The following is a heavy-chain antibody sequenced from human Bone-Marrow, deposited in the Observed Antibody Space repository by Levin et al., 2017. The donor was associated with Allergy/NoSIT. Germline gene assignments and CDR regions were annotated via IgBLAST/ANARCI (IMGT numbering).Heavy chain of an antibody. J-gene: IGHJ3*02. CDR3: ANGKDSSSWFDAFDI. Sequence: LSLTCAASGFTFSSYAMSWVRQAPGKGLEWVSAISGSGGSTYYADSVKGRFTISRDNSKNTLYLQMNSLRAEDTAVYYCANGKDSSSWFDAFDIWGQGTMVTVSS. D-gene: IGHD6-13*01. CDR1: GFTFSSYA. V-gene: IGHV3-23*01. CDR2: ISGSGGST.